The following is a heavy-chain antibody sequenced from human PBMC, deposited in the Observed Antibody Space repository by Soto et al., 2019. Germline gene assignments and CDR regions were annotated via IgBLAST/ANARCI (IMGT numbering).Heavy chain of an antibody. J-gene: IGHJ6*02. CDR2: IKTGNGNT. V-gene: IGHV1-3*04. CDR3: ATAEGTVTTGWYGLDV. Sequence: QVQVMQSGAEVKKPGASVKVSCMTSGYTFISYALNWVRQAPGQRLEWMGRIKTGNGNTDYSQRFQGRITNTRGTSATTTYMDLTSLRPEDTAVYYCATAEGTVTTGWYGLDVWGQGTTVTVSS. CDR1: GYTFISYA. D-gene: IGHD4-17*01.